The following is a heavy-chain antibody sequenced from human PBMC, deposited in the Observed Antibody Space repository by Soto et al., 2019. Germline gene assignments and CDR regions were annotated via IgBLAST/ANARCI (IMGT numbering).Heavy chain of an antibody. J-gene: IGHJ4*01. CDR1: GFTFSNYW. CDR3: AKDIREYSSGWTYFDY. Sequence: GGSLRLSCTGSGFTFSNYWISWVRQAPGKGLEWVANVRQDGVDKYYGDSVKGRFTISRDNAKNSLYLQMNSLRPEDTALYYCAKDIREYSSGWTYFDYWGHGTLVTAPQ. V-gene: IGHV3-7*03. CDR2: VRQDGVDK. D-gene: IGHD6-19*01.